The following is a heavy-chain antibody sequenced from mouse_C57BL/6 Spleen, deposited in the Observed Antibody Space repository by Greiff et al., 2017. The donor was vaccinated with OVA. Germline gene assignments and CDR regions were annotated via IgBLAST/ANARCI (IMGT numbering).Heavy chain of an antibody. Sequence: VQVVESGPGLVQPSQSLSLTCTVSGFSFTGYGVHWVRQSPGKGLEWLGVIWSGGSTDYNAAFISRLSISKDNTKSQVFFKMNSLQADDTAIYYCARRAYAMDYWGQGTSVTVSS. D-gene: IGHD3-1*01. CDR2: IWSGGST. J-gene: IGHJ4*01. CDR1: GFSFTGYG. V-gene: IGHV2-2*01. CDR3: ARRAYAMDY.